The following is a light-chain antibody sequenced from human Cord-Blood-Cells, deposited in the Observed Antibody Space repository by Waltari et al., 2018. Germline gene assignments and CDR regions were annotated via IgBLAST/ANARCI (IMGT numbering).Light chain of an antibody. V-gene: IGKV1-39*01. CDR3: EQSYSTPIT. J-gene: IGKJ5*01. Sequence: DIQMTQSPSSLSASVGDRVTITCRASQSISSYLNWYQQKPGKAPKPLIYSASSLQSGVPSRFSGRRSGTDITRTICSLQPEDFATYYGEQSYSTPITFGQGTRLEI. CDR2: SAS. CDR1: QSISSY.